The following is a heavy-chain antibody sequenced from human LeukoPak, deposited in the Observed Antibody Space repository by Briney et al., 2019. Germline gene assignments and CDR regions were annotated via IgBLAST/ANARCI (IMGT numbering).Heavy chain of an antibody. V-gene: IGHV4-59*01. Sequence: PSETLSLTCTVSGASISGYYWSWIRQPPGKGLEWIGYIYSSGSTNYNPSLQSRVTISIDTSKSQFSLDLTSVTAADTAVYYCARKRNYGSGSLFWFDPWGQGTLVTVSS. CDR3: ARKRNYGSGSLFWFDP. J-gene: IGHJ5*02. D-gene: IGHD3-10*01. CDR1: GASISGYY. CDR2: IYSSGST.